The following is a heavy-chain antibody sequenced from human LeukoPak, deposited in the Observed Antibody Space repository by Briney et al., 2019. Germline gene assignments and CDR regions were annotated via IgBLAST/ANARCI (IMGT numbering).Heavy chain of an antibody. CDR3: AREYSSSRNWFDP. V-gene: IGHV4-31*03. Sequence: SQTLSLTCTVSGVSISSGGYYWSWSRQHPGKGLEWIGYIYYSGSTYYNPSLKSRVTISVDTSKNQFSLKLSSVTAADTAVYYCAREYSSSRNWFDPWGQGTLVTVSS. D-gene: IGHD6-13*01. J-gene: IGHJ5*02. CDR2: IYYSGST. CDR1: GVSISSGGYY.